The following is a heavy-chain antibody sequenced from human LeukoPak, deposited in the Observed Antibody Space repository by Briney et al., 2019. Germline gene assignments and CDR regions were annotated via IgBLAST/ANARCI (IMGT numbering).Heavy chain of an antibody. V-gene: IGHV1-2*02. CDR2: LNPKSGDT. Sequence: ASVKVSCKASGYTFTDYFIHWVRQAPGQGLEWMGWLNPKSGDTSYAQKFQGTVTMARDTSITTAYMDLSRLKSDDTAVYYCVRDLTRYYYISCSYIESYLGQGTLGNGSS. CDR1: GYTFTDYF. CDR3: VRDLTRYYYISCSYIESY. D-gene: IGHD3-22*01. J-gene: IGHJ4*02.